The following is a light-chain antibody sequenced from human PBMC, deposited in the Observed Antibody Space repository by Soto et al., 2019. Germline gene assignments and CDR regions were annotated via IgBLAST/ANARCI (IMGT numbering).Light chain of an antibody. CDR2: DAS. Sequence: EIVLTQSPGTLSLSPGERASLSCRASQSVAKNYLAWYQQKPGQALRLLISDASSRATGIPDRFSGSGSGTDFTLIISRLEAEDFAVYFCHQYATSPLTFGGGTKVEIK. J-gene: IGKJ4*01. V-gene: IGKV3-20*01. CDR3: HQYATSPLT. CDR1: QSVAKNY.